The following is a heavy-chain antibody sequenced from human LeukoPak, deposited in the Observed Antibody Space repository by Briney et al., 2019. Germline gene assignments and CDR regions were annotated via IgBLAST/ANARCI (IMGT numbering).Heavy chain of an antibody. V-gene: IGHV1-2*02. Sequence: ASVKVSCKASGYTFTGYYMHWVRQAPGQGLEWMGWINPNSGCTNYAQKFQGRVTMTRDTSISTAYMELSRLRSDDTAVYYCAKRTAMEPFDYWGQGTLVTVSS. CDR1: GYTFTGYY. CDR2: INPNSGCT. J-gene: IGHJ4*02. CDR3: AKRTAMEPFDY. D-gene: IGHD5-18*01.